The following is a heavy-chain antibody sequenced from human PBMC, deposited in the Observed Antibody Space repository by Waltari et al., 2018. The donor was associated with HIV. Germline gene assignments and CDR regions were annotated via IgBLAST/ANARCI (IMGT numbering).Heavy chain of an antibody. Sequence: QLQLQESGPGLVKPSETLSLTCTVSDASVSSSRYYWGWIRQPPGKGLEWIGEIFYSGSTKFNPSLKSRVTISVDKSKNQFSLNLSSVTAADTAMYYCAREPGGYYNSWGQGTLVTVSS. CDR2: IFYSGST. J-gene: IGHJ4*02. D-gene: IGHD3-22*01. CDR3: AREPGGYYNS. V-gene: IGHV4-39*07. CDR1: DASVSSSRYY.